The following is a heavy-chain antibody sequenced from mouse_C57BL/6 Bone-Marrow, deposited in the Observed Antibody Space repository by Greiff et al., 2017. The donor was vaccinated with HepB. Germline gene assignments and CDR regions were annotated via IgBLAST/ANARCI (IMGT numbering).Heavy chain of an antibody. D-gene: IGHD1-1*01. J-gene: IGHJ2*01. V-gene: IGHV1-69*01. CDR1: GYTFTSYW. CDR3: ARWGYGSSYFDY. Sequence: QVQLQQPGAELVMPGASVKLSCKASGYTFTSYWMHWVKQRPGQGLEWIGEIDPSDSYTNYNQKFKGKSTLTVDKSSSTAYMQLSSLTSEDSAVYYCARWGYGSSYFDYWGQGTTLTVSS. CDR2: IDPSDSYT.